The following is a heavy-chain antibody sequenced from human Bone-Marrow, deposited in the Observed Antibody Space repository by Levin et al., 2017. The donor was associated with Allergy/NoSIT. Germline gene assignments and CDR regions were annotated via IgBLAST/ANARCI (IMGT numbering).Heavy chain of an antibody. V-gene: IGHV3-23*01. CDR2: ISGSAIHI. CDR1: GFTFSSYA. D-gene: IGHD1-26*01. J-gene: IGHJ3*02. Sequence: GESLKISCAASGFTFSSYAMNWVRQAPGKGLEWVSVISGSAIHIYYADSVKGRFTISRDNSKNTLYLQMNSLRAEDTALYYCAKDKSVEGDTRRAFETWGQGTMVTVSS. CDR3: AKDKSVEGDTRRAFET.